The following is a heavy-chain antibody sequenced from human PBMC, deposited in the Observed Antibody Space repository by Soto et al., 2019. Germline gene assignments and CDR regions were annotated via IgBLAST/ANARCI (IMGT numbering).Heavy chain of an antibody. Sequence: SKTLSLTCTFSVGSIISGGYYWSWIRQHPGKGLEWIGYIYYSGSTYYNPSLKSRVTISVDTSKNQFSLKLSSVTAADTAVYYCARAGYDSFDYWGQGTLVTVSS. D-gene: IGHD5-12*01. CDR3: ARAGYDSFDY. CDR2: IYYSGST. J-gene: IGHJ4*02. CDR1: VGSIISGGYY. V-gene: IGHV4-31*03.